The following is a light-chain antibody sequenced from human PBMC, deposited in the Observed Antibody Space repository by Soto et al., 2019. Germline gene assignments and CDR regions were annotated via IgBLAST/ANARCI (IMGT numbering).Light chain of an antibody. Sequence: EIVLTQSPGTLSLSPGERATLSCRASQSVDSSFLAWYQQKPGQPPRLLIYGASSRATGIPGRFSGSGSGTEFTLTISSLQSEDFTVYSCLQYHNLWAFGQGTKVEIK. CDR2: GAS. V-gene: IGKV3-20*01. J-gene: IGKJ1*01. CDR1: QSVDSSF. CDR3: LQYHNLWA.